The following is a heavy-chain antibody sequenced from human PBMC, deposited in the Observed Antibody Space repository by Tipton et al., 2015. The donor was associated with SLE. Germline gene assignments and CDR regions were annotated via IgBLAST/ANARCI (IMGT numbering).Heavy chain of an antibody. V-gene: IGHV4-4*07. CDR3: ARGGLTYGYYYYMDV. D-gene: IGHD2-21*02. CDR2: IYASGST. Sequence: TLSLTCTVSGGSLSSYYWSWIRQPAGKGLEWIGRIYASGSTEYNPSLKSRVTISVDTSKNQFSLKLSSVTAADTAVYYCARGGLTYGYYYYMDVWGKGTTVTVSS. CDR1: GGSLSSYY. J-gene: IGHJ6*03.